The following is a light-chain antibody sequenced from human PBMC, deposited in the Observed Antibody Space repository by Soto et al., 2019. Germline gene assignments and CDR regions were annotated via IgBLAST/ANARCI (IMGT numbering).Light chain of an antibody. CDR2: AAS. J-gene: IGKJ1*01. CDR1: QSVSSAY. Sequence: EIVLTQSPGTLSLSPGERATLSCRASQSVSSAYLAWYQHKPGQPPTLLIYAASSRVTGIPDRFSGSGSGTDFTLTISSREPEDFAVYYCQQYGSTSTWTFGQGTKVEIK. CDR3: QQYGSTSTWT. V-gene: IGKV3-20*01.